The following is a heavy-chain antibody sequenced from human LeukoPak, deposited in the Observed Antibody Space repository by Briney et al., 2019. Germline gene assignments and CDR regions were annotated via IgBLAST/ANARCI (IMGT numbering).Heavy chain of an antibody. CDR3: ARHEGGRYCSSTSCFWFDP. Sequence: PSETLSLTCAVSGYSISSGYYWGWVRQPPGKGLEWIGSIYHSGSTYYNPSLKTRVTISVDPSKNHFSLKLSSVTAAHTAVYYCARHEGGRYCSSTSCFWFDPWGQGTLVTVSS. J-gene: IGHJ5*02. D-gene: IGHD2-2*01. CDR2: IYHSGST. CDR1: GYSISSGYY. V-gene: IGHV4-38-2*01.